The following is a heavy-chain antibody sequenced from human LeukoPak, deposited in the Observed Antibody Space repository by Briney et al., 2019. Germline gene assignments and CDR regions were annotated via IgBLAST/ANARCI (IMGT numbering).Heavy chain of an antibody. Sequence: LSLTCTVSGGSISTYYWSWVRQAPGKGLEWVAFIRYDGSNKHYADSVKGRFTISRDNSKNTLYLQMNSLRAEDTAVYYCARDVSLTYYYGSGYLDYWGQGTLVTVSS. CDR2: IRYDGSNK. D-gene: IGHD3-10*01. V-gene: IGHV3-33*08. CDR3: ARDVSLTYYYGSGYLDY. CDR1: GGSISTYY. J-gene: IGHJ4*02.